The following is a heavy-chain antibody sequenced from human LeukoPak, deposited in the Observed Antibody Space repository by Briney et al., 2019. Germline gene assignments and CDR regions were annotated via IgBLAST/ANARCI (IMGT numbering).Heavy chain of an antibody. Sequence: SETLSLNCTVSGGSISSYYWSWIRQPAGKGLEWIGRIYTSGSTNYNPSLKSRVTMSVDTSKNQFSLKLSSVTAADTAVYYCARGPDYGGNPNWFDPWGQGTLVTVSS. V-gene: IGHV4-4*07. D-gene: IGHD4-23*01. J-gene: IGHJ5*02. CDR3: ARGPDYGGNPNWFDP. CDR2: IYTSGST. CDR1: GGSISSYY.